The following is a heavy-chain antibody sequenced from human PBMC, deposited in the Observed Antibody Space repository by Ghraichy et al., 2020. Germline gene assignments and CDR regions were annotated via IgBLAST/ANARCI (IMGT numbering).Heavy chain of an antibody. CDR1: GFTFSNFG. V-gene: IGHV3-30*18. D-gene: IGHD6-19*01. J-gene: IGHJ6*02. CDR3: AKDSSGWYASLSYFYYGMDV. Sequence: LSLTCAASGFTFSNFGMHWVRQAPGKGLEWVALISYAGSKKYYTDSVKGRFTISRDNSKNTLYLHMNSLRAEDTAIYYCAKDSSGWYASLSYFYYGMDVWGQGTTVTVSS. CDR2: ISYAGSKK.